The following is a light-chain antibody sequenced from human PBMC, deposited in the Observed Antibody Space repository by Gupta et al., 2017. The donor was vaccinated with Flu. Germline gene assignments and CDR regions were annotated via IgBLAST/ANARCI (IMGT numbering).Light chain of an antibody. CDR3: RQLN. J-gene: IGKJ4*01. V-gene: IGKV1-9*01. CDR2: AAS. CDR1: QGIDNY. Sequence: DIQLTQSPSFLSASAGDRVTITSRASQGIDNYLAWYQQKPGKAPKLLIYAASTLQSGVPSRFSGSVSVTDFTLTISGLQSEDCATYYGRQLNFGGGTKVEIK.